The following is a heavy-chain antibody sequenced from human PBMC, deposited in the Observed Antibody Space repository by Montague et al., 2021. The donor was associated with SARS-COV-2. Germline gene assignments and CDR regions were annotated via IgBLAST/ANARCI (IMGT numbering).Heavy chain of an antibody. CDR2: INHSGTT. Sequence: SETLSLTCAVYGGSFSGYYWSWIRQPPGKGLEWIGEINHSGTTNYNPSLTSRVTISVDTSKNQFTLKLSSVTAADTAVYYCARPGPSSCWYGDCNWFDPWGQGTLVTVSS. CDR1: GGSFSGYY. J-gene: IGHJ5*02. CDR3: ARPGPSSCWYGDCNWFDP. V-gene: IGHV4-34*01. D-gene: IGHD6-13*01.